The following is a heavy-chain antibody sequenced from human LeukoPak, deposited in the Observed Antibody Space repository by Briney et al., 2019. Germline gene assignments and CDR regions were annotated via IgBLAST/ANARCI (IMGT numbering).Heavy chain of an antibody. V-gene: IGHV3-33*08. CDR2: IWYDGSNK. J-gene: IGHJ6*02. Sequence: GGSLRLSCAGTGFSFSTYSMNWVRQAPGKGLEWVAVIWYDGSNKYYADSVKGRFTISRDNSKNTLYLQMNSLRAEDTAVYYCARAPDSEVADDIVVVPAAMNYYYYGMDVWGQGTTVTVSS. D-gene: IGHD2-2*01. CDR3: ARAPDSEVADDIVVVPAAMNYYYYGMDV. CDR1: GFSFSTYS.